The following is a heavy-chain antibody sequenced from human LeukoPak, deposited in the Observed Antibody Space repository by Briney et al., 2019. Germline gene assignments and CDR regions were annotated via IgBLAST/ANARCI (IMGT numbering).Heavy chain of an antibody. CDR2: IWYDGSNK. Sequence: PGGSLRLSCAASGFTFSSYGMHWVRQAPGKGLEWVAVIWYDGSNKYYADSVKGRFTISRDNSKNTLYLQMNSLRAEDTAVYYCARAVEMATIGPGYWGQGTLVTVSS. D-gene: IGHD5-24*01. CDR3: ARAVEMATIGPGY. J-gene: IGHJ4*02. CDR1: GFTFSSYG. V-gene: IGHV3-33*08.